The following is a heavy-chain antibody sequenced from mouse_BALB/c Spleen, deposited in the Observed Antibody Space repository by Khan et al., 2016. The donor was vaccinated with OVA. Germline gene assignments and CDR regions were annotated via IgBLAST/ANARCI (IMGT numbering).Heavy chain of an antibody. CDR2: ITSGGSYT. CDR1: GFTFSSYS. J-gene: IGHJ2*01. Sequence: EVELVESGGGLVKPGGSLRLSCAASGFTFSSYSMSWVRQTPEKRLEWVATITSGGSYTYYPDSVQGRFTISRDNAKNTLYLQMRSLKAEETAIYYCTRDRNYYGSSFYFDYWGQGTTLTVSS. D-gene: IGHD1-1*01. V-gene: IGHV5-6-4*01. CDR3: TRDRNYYGSSFYFDY.